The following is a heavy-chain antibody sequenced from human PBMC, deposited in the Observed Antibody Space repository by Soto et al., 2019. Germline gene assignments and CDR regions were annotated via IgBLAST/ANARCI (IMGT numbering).Heavy chain of an antibody. J-gene: IGHJ5*02. V-gene: IGHV4-59*01. CDR1: GGSISSYY. Sequence: SETLSLTCTVSGGSISSYYWSWIRQPPGKGLEWIGYIYYSGSTNYNPSLKSRVTISVDTSKNQFSLKLSSVTAADTAVYYCARVIVVVPAAIGGVWFDPWGQGTLVTVSS. D-gene: IGHD2-2*02. CDR3: ARVIVVVPAAIGGVWFDP. CDR2: IYYSGST.